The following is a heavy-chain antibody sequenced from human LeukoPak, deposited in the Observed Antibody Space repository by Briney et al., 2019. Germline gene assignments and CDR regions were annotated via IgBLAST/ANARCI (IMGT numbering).Heavy chain of an antibody. D-gene: IGHD2-15*01. Sequence: KAGGSLRLSCAASGFTFSSYSMNWVRQAPGEGLEWVSSISSSSSYIYYADSVKGRFTISRDNAKNSLYLQMNSPRAEDTAVYYCASDFVDCSGGSCGTVDYWGQGTLVTVSS. CDR2: ISSSSSYI. CDR1: GFTFSSYS. J-gene: IGHJ4*02. CDR3: ASDFVDCSGGSCGTVDY. V-gene: IGHV3-21*01.